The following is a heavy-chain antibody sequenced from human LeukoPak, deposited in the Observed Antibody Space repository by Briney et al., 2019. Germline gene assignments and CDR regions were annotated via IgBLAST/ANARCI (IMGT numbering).Heavy chain of an antibody. CDR2: ISYDGSNK. D-gene: IGHD4-17*01. J-gene: IGHJ4*02. CDR1: GFTFSSYG. V-gene: IGHV3-30*18. CDR3: AKDLRSPGDYAFDG. Sequence: GRSLRLSCAASGFTFSSYGMHWVRQAPGKGLEWVAVISYDGSNKYYADSVKGRFTISRDNSQNTLYLQMNSLRAEDTAVYYCAKDLRSPGDYAFDGWGEGTPVTVSS.